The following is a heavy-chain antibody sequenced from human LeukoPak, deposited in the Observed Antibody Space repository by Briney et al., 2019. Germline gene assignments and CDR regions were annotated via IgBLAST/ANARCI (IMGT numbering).Heavy chain of an antibody. CDR3: ARALGELSQIDY. CDR1: GFTFSTYV. D-gene: IGHD3-16*02. CDR2: ISSNGDNT. Sequence: GGSLRLSCSVSGFTFSTYVMHWVRQAPGKGLEYVSAISSNGDNTYYADSVKGRFTISRDNAKNSLYLQMNSLRAEDTAVYYCARALGELSQIDYWGQGTLVTVSS. V-gene: IGHV3-64*04. J-gene: IGHJ4*02.